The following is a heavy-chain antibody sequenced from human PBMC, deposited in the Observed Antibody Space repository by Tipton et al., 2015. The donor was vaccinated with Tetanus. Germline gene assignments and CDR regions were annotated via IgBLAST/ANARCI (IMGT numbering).Heavy chain of an antibody. Sequence: QVQLVQSGAEVKEPGASVKVSCKAFGYTFTNYGIHWVRQAPGQGLEWLGWINPDSGGTKYTQNFQGRVTMTRDTPTTTVYLELTSLKSDDTAVYYCARDSYVTGTTSHLDFWGQGSLVNVSS. D-gene: IGHD1-7*01. CDR2: INPDSGGT. CDR3: ARDSYVTGTTSHLDF. CDR1: GYTFTNYG. J-gene: IGHJ4*02. V-gene: IGHV1-2*02.